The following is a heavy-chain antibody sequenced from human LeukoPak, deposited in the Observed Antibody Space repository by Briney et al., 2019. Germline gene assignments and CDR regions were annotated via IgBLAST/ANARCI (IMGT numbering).Heavy chain of an antibody. D-gene: IGHD3-22*01. J-gene: IGHJ3*02. CDR3: ARGYYDSSGYSNTFDI. V-gene: IGHV4-59*01. CDR1: GAAISSSY. CDR2: IHYNGHT. Sequence: PSETLSLTCTVSGAAISSSYWSRIRQPPGKRLEWLGFIHYNGHTNYNPSLQSRVTISTDTSKNQFSLKLNSVTAADTAVHYCARGYYDSSGYSNTFDIWGQGTMVTVSS.